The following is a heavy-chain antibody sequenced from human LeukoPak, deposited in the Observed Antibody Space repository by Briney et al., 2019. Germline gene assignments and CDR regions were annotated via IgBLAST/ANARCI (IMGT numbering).Heavy chain of an antibody. CDR1: GFSFSSDV. J-gene: IGHJ4*02. V-gene: IGHV3-23*01. Sequence: GGSLRLSCAASGFSFSSDVMSWVRQAPGKGLEWVSSIIESGDRTYYADSVKGRFTISRDNCKNTLYLQMNSLRDEDTAVYYCAKTHTYYYDSSNFDYWGQGTLVTVSS. CDR3: AKTHTYYYDSSNFDY. D-gene: IGHD3-22*01. CDR2: IIESGDRT.